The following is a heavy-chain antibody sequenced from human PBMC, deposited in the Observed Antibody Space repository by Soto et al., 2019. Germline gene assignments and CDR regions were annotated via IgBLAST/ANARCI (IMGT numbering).Heavy chain of an antibody. CDR1: GGTFSSYA. CDR3: ARDIAVAVFDP. V-gene: IGHV1-69*06. Sequence: SVKVSCKASGGTFSSYAISWVRQAPGQGLEWMGGIIPIFGTANYAQKFQGRVTITADKSTGTAYMELSSLRSEDTAVYYCARDIAVAVFDPWGQGTLVTVSS. D-gene: IGHD6-19*01. CDR2: IIPIFGTA. J-gene: IGHJ5*02.